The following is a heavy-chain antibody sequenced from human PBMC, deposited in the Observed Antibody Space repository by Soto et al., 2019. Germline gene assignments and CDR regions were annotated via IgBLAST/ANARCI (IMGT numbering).Heavy chain of an antibody. Sequence: GGSLRLSCAASGFTFSSYAMHWVRQAPGKGLEWVAVISYDGSNKYYADSVKGRFTISRDNSKNTLYLQMNSLRAEDTAVYYCASWYYDSSGYYGIDYWGQGTLVTVSS. CDR3: ASWYYDSSGYYGIDY. V-gene: IGHV3-30-3*01. CDR1: GFTFSSYA. CDR2: ISYDGSNK. D-gene: IGHD3-22*01. J-gene: IGHJ4*02.